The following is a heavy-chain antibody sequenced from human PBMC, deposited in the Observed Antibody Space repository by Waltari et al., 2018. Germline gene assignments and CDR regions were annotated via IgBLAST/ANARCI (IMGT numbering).Heavy chain of an antibody. D-gene: IGHD3-10*01. J-gene: IGHJ5*02. V-gene: IGHV1-2*02. CDR1: GYTFTDYT. CDR2: INPNSGGT. CDR3: AREGDDNWFDP. Sequence: QVQLVQSGAEVKNPGASAKVSCKTSGYTFTDYTIHWVRQAPGQGLEWMGWINPNSGGTNYAQKFQGRVTMTRDTSISTAYMELSRLRSDDTAVYYCAREGDDNWFDPWGQGTLVTVSS.